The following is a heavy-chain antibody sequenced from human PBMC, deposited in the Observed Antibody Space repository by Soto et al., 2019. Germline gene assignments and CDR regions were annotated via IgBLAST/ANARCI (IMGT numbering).Heavy chain of an antibody. CDR3: VTYDSSDYYSGSPLRWFDP. J-gene: IGHJ5*02. CDR1: GGSISSGGYY. D-gene: IGHD3-22*01. V-gene: IGHV4-31*03. CDR2: IYYSGST. Sequence: PSETLSLTCTVSGGSISSGGYYWSWIRQHPGKGLEWIGYIYYSGSTYYNPSLKSRVTISVDTSKNQFSLKLSSVTAADTAVYYCVTYDSSDYYSGSPLRWFDPWGQGTLVTVSS.